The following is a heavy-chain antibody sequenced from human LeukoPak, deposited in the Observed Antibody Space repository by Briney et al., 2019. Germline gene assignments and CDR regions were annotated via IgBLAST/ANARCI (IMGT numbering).Heavy chain of an antibody. CDR3: AKASAMIVVVSKHFDY. Sequence: GGSLRLSCATSGFTFSDYYMSWVRQAPGKGLEWVSAISGSGGSTYYADSVKGRFTISRDNSKNTLYLQMNSLRAEDTAVYYCAKASAMIVVVSKHFDYWGQGTLVTVSS. J-gene: IGHJ4*02. V-gene: IGHV3-23*01. CDR2: ISGSGGST. CDR1: GFTFSDYY. D-gene: IGHD3-22*01.